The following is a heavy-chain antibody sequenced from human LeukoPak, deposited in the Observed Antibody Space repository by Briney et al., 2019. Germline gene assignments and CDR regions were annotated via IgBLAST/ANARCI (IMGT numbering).Heavy chain of an antibody. CDR2: IKQDGSLK. CDR1: GFTFGSYW. J-gene: IGHJ3*01. Sequence: PGGSLRLSCAASGFTFGSYWMTWVRQAPGKGLEWVANIKQDGSLKKYVDSVKGRFTISRDNAGNSLHLQMNSLRAEDPAVYYCARDPSGTAIFDLWGQGTMVTVSS. CDR3: ARDPSGTAIFDL. V-gene: IGHV3-7*04. D-gene: IGHD1-1*01.